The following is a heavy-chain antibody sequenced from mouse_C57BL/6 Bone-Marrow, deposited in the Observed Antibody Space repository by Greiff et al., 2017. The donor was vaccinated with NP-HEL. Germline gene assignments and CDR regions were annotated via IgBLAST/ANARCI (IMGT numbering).Heavy chain of an antibody. Sequence: VKLVESGAELAKPGASVKLSCKASGYTFTSYWMHWVKQRPGQGLEWIGYINPSSGYTKYNQKFKDKATLTADKSSSTAYMQLSSLTYEDSAVYYCARRRNYYGSSYLYWYFDVWGTGTTVTVSS. CDR2: INPSSGYT. D-gene: IGHD1-1*01. V-gene: IGHV1-7*01. CDR3: ARRRNYYGSSYLYWYFDV. J-gene: IGHJ1*03. CDR1: GYTFTSYW.